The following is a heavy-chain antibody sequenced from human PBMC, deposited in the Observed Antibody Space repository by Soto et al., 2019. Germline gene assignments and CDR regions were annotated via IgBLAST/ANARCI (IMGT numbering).Heavy chain of an antibody. D-gene: IGHD3-22*01. CDR2: INPITGGT. V-gene: IGHV1-2*02. Sequence: ASVKVSCKASGYTFTSYYIHWVRQAPGQGLEWMGWINPITGGTNYAPKFQGRVTMTRDTSITTAYMELSRLRSDDTAVYYCERNYYDSSERDYLDCWGQGTQVTVYS. CDR3: ERNYYDSSERDYLDC. CDR1: GYTFTSYY. J-gene: IGHJ4*02.